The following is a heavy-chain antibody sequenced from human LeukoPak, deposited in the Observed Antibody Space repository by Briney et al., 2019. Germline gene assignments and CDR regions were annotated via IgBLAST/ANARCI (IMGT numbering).Heavy chain of an antibody. Sequence: GGSLRLSCAASGLTVSSNYMSWARQAPGKRLEWVSVIYSGGSTYYADSVKGRFTVSRDNAKNSLYLQMNSLRDEDTAVYYCARGPFSSPGGMDVWGQGTTVTVSS. V-gene: IGHV3-53*01. CDR1: GLTVSSNY. J-gene: IGHJ6*02. D-gene: IGHD2-2*01. CDR3: ARGPFSSPGGMDV. CDR2: IYSGGST.